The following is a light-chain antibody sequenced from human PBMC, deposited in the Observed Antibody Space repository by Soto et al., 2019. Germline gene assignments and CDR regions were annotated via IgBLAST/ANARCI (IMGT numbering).Light chain of an antibody. CDR2: EVS. CDR3: SSYTSSSTLGV. CDR1: SSDFGSYNR. J-gene: IGLJ1*01. Sequence: QSVLTQPPSVSGSPGQSVTISCTGTSSDFGSYNRVSWYQQPPGTAPKLMIYEVSNRPSGVPDRFSGSKSGNTASLTISGLQAEDEADYYCSSYTSSSTLGVFGTGTNLTVL. V-gene: IGLV2-18*02.